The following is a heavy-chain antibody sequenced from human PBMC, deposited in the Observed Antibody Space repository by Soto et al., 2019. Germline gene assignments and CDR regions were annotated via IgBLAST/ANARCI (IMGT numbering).Heavy chain of an antibody. V-gene: IGHV4-59*08. CDR1: GASISSYH. Sequence: SETLSLTCTVSGASISSYHWSWIRQPPGKGLEWIGYIHYSGSTNYSPSLKSRVTISIDTSENQFSLKLSSVTAADTAVYYCARLAPLILAGTSYYHSMDVWAQGTTVTVS. D-gene: IGHD6-19*01. CDR3: ARLAPLILAGTSYYHSMDV. J-gene: IGHJ6*02. CDR2: IHYSGST.